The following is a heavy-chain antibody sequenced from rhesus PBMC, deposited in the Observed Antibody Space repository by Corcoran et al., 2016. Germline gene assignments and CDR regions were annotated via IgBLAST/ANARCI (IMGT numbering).Heavy chain of an antibody. CDR2: IYWNDSK. CDR3: ARQYSNAYFEL. Sequence: QVTLKESGPALVKSTQTLTLTCTFSGFSISTPGPGVGWIRQPPGKALEWLATIYWNDSKYYTTSLKSRLTISKDTSKNQVVLTMTNMDPVDTATYYCARQYSNAYFELWGQGALVTVSS. CDR1: GFSISTPGPG. V-gene: IGHV2-95*01. J-gene: IGHJ1*01. D-gene: IGHD4-23*01.